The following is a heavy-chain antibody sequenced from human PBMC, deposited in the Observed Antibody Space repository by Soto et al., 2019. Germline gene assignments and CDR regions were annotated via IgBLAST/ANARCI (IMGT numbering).Heavy chain of an antibody. CDR1: GFTFSSYG. CDR3: AKLDSSSSDH. CDR2: ISYDGSNK. V-gene: IGHV3-30*18. J-gene: IGHJ5*02. Sequence: GGSLRLSCAASGFTFSSYGMHWVRQAPGKGLEWVAVISYDGSNKYYADSVKGRFTISRDNSKNTLYLQMNSLRAEDTAVYYCAKLDSSSSDHWGQGTLVTVSS. D-gene: IGHD6-6*01.